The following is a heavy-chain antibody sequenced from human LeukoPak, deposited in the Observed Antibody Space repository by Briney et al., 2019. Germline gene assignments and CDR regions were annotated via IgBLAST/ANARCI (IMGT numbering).Heavy chain of an antibody. Sequence: ASVKVSCKASGYTFTSYYMHWVRQAPGQGLEWMGIINPSGGSTSYAQKFQGRVTMTRDMSTSTDYMELSSQISEDTAVYYCARDNSVEDTAWWFDPWGEGTLVTVSS. V-gene: IGHV1-46*01. J-gene: IGHJ5*02. CDR3: ARDNSVEDTAWWFDP. D-gene: IGHD4-23*01. CDR2: INPSGGST. CDR1: GYTFTSYY.